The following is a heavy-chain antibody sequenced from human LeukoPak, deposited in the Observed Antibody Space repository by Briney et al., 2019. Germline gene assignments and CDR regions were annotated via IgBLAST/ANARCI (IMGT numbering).Heavy chain of an antibody. CDR1: GVSISSGSNY. CDR2: IYSSGGT. Sequence: SETLSLTCSVSGVSISSGSNYWGWIRQPPGKTLEWIGSIYSSGGTYYNPSLKSRAIILIDTAKNHVSLNLSSVTAADTAVYYCARCLLWENPAEDVFDIWGQGTIVTVSS. J-gene: IGHJ3*02. V-gene: IGHV4-39*07. D-gene: IGHD3-3*01. CDR3: ARCLLWENPAEDVFDI.